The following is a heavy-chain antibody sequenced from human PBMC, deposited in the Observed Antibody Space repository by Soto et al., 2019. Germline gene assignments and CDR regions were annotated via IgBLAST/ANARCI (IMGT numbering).Heavy chain of an antibody. D-gene: IGHD6-13*01. CDR3: ARGSTGYSSSWYRY. CDR2: IYNSGST. CDR1: GGSISSYY. J-gene: IGHJ4*02. Sequence: QVQLQESGPGLVKPSETLSLTCTVSGGSISSYYWSWIRQPPGKGLEWIGYIYNSGSTNYNPSLKSRVTXXVXTXXNQFSLKLSSVIAADTAVYYCARGSTGYSSSWYRYWGQGTLVTVSS. V-gene: IGHV4-4*08.